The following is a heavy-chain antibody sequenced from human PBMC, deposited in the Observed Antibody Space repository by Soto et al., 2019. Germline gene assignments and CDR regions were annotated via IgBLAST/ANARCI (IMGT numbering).Heavy chain of an antibody. V-gene: IGHV3-30*04. CDR1: GFTFSGYA. CDR2: TSWDGNNK. Sequence: QVQLVESGGGVVQPGGSLRLSCAASGFTFSGYAMHWVRQPPGKGLEWVAVTSWDGNNKYYADSVKGRFTISRDNSKNTLYLQMDSLRAEDIAVYYCVKVIVPAAIVNYYFGMDVWGQGTTVTVSS. D-gene: IGHD2-2*01. J-gene: IGHJ6*02. CDR3: VKVIVPAAIVNYYFGMDV.